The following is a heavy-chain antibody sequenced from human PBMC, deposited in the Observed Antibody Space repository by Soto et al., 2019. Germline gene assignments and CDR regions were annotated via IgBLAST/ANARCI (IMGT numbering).Heavy chain of an antibody. CDR3: ARVGNLSRGWYSSFYFDY. J-gene: IGHJ4*02. CDR2: ISAYNGNT. CDR1: GYTCTSYG. D-gene: IGHD6-19*01. V-gene: IGHV1-18*01. Sequence: ASVKVSCKASGYTCTSYGISWVRQAPRQGLEWMGWISAYNGNTNYAQKLQGRVTMTTDTSTSTAYMELRSLRSDDTAVYYCARVGNLSRGWYSSFYFDYWGQGTLVTVSS.